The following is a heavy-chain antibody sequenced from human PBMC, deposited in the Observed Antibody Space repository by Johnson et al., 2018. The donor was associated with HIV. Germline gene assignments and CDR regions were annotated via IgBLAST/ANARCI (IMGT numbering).Heavy chain of an antibody. Sequence: VQLVESGGGVVQPGRSLRLSCAASGFTFSSYGMHWVRQAPGKGLEWVAVISYDGSNKYYADSVKGRFTISRDNSKNTLYLQMNSLRAEDTAVYYCAKGQSSGDPKDGFDIWGQGTMVIVSS. CDR3: AKGQSSGDPKDGFDI. J-gene: IGHJ3*02. D-gene: IGHD2-15*01. V-gene: IGHV3-30*18. CDR1: GFTFSSYG. CDR2: ISYDGSNK.